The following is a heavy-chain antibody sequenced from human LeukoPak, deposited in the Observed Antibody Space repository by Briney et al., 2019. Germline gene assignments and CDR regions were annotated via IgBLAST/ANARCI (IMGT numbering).Heavy chain of an antibody. V-gene: IGHV1-46*01. CDR2: INPSGGST. CDR3: ARGALFYGSGSYYSRFDP. D-gene: IGHD3-10*01. J-gene: IGHJ5*02. CDR1: GYTFTSYY. Sequence: GASVKVSCKASGYTFTSYYMHWVRQAPGQGLEWMGIINPSGGSTSYAQKFQGRVTMTRDTSTSTVYMELSSLRSEDTAVYYCARGALFYGSGSYYSRFDPWGQGTLVTVSS.